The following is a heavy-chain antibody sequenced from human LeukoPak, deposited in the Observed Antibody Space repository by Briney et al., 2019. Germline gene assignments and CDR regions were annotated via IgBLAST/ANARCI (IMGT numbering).Heavy chain of an antibody. CDR2: IIPILDIT. J-gene: IGHJ6*02. CDR1: GCTFSSYT. D-gene: IGHD2-15*01. V-gene: IGHV1-69*04. Sequence: GASVKVSCKASGCTFSSYTISWVRQAPGQGLEWMGRIIPILDITNYAQKFQGRVTIPADKSKSTAYMELSSLRSEDTAVYYWRRDGVEVVSRSKYYYYYGMAVWAKGPRSPSP. CDR3: RRDGVEVVSRSKYYYYYGMAV.